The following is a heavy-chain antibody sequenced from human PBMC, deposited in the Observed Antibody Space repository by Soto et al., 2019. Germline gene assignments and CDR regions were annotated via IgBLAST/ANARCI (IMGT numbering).Heavy chain of an antibody. D-gene: IGHD3-3*02. CDR2: IYWDDDK. Sequence: QITLKESGPPLVKPTQTLTLTCSLSGFSVSSNGARVGWIRQPPGKALEWLALIYWDDDKHYNPSLKTRLTIHKDTSKDQVVLTVHDMDPVDTATYYCVHGTLGSFGHVYFDYWGPGTLVTVSS. V-gene: IGHV2-5*02. CDR1: GFSVSSNGAR. CDR3: VHGTLGSFGHVYFDY. J-gene: IGHJ4*02.